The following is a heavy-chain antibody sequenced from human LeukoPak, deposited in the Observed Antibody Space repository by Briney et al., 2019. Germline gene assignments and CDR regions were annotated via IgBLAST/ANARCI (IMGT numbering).Heavy chain of an antibody. J-gene: IGHJ4*02. CDR2: ISGSGAGT. Sequence: PGGSLRLSCAASGFTLSILAVQWVRQAPGQGLEWGSGISGSGAGTNYADSVKGRFTISRDNSKNTSYLQMNSLRAEDTAVYYCAKAYCSSTICYWNYWGQGTLVTVSS. CDR1: GFTLSILA. V-gene: IGHV3-23*01. D-gene: IGHD2-2*01. CDR3: AKAYCSSTICYWNY.